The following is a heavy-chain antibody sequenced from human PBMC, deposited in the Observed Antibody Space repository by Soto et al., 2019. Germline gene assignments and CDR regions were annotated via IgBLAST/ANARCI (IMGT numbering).Heavy chain of an antibody. CDR3: ARGLRGYCSGGSCYSLGYYYNGMDV. J-gene: IGHJ6*02. D-gene: IGHD2-15*01. Sequence: TSETLSLTCAVYGGSFSGYYWSWIRQPPGKGLEWIGEINHSGSTNYNPSLKSRVTISVDTSKNQFSLKLSSGTAADTAVHYCARGLRGYCSGGSCYSLGYYYNGMDVWGQGTTVTVSS. CDR2: INHSGST. CDR1: GGSFSGYY. V-gene: IGHV4-34*01.